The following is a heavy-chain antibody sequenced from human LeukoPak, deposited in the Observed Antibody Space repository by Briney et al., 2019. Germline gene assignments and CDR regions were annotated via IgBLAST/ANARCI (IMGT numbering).Heavy chain of an antibody. CDR1: GGSISSGDYS. Sequence: PSETLSLTCAVSGGSISSGDYSWSWIRQPPGKGLEWIGYIYHSGRTYYNPSLKSRVTISIDRSKNQFSLKLSSVTAADTAVYYCARDLLWFGEAYFYYWGQGTLVTVSS. D-gene: IGHD3-10*01. CDR3: ARDLLWFGEAYFYY. J-gene: IGHJ4*02. CDR2: IYHSGRT. V-gene: IGHV4-30-2*01.